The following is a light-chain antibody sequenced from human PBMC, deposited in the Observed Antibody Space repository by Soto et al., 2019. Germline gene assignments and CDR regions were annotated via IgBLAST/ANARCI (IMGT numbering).Light chain of an antibody. CDR1: QSISTY. CDR3: QQRYNWPRT. CDR2: DAS. Sequence: EIVLTQPPATLSLSPGERATLSCRASQSISTYLAWYQQKPGQAPRLLIYDASKRATAIPPRFSGSESGTDFTLTISSLEPEDFAVYYCQQRYNWPRTFGQGTQVEIK. J-gene: IGKJ2*01. V-gene: IGKV3-11*01.